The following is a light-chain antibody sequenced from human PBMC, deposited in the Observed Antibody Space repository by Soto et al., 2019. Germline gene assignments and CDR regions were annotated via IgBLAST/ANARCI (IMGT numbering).Light chain of an antibody. CDR1: RSDVGSYDY. J-gene: IGLJ1*01. Sequence: QSALTQPASVSGSPGQSITISCTGSRSDVGSYDYVSWYQQCPGKAPKVIIYEVKYRPSGISDRFSASKSGNTASLTISGLQAEDEAEYFCSSYTSTTNIYVFGSGTKVTVL. V-gene: IGLV2-14*01. CDR2: EVK. CDR3: SSYTSTTNIYV.